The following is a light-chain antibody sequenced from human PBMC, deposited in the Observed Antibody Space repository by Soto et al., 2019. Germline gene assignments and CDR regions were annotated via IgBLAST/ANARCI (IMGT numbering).Light chain of an antibody. Sequence: DIQMTQSPSTLSASVGDRFTMTCRASQSISTWLAWYQQEPGKAPKLLIHKASSLQSGVPSRFSGSGSGTDFTLTISSLHPDDFATYYCQQYNSYSPTFGQGTKVDI. J-gene: IGKJ1*01. CDR1: QSISTW. CDR3: QQYNSYSPT. CDR2: KAS. V-gene: IGKV1-5*03.